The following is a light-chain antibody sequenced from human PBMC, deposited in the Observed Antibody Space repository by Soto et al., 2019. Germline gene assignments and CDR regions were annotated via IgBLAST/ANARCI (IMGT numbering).Light chain of an antibody. Sequence: DTVMTQSPASLSVSPGDRVTLSCRPSQSVISNLAWYQQKPGQAPRLLIYGASTRATGIPARFSGSGSGTEFTLTISSLQSEDFVLYYCQQYNNWPYSFGQGTKLGIK. V-gene: IGKV3-15*01. CDR2: GAS. J-gene: IGKJ2*01. CDR3: QQYNNWPYS. CDR1: QSVISN.